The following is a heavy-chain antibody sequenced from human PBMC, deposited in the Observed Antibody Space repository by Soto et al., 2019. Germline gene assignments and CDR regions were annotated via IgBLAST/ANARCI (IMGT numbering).Heavy chain of an antibody. CDR2: IYHSGNT. V-gene: IGHV4-30-2*01. CDR1: GDSISSGAYS. Sequence: QLQLQESGSGLVKPSQTLSLTCAVSGDSISSGAYSWIWVRQPPGKGLEWIGYIYHSGNTYYNPSLTSRVTFSVDRSKNQFSLKPHSVAAADSAMYYCRPSGFGSGSSGTYYSMDVWGQGTTVTVSS. CDR3: RPSGFGSGSSGTYYSMDV. D-gene: IGHD3-10*01. J-gene: IGHJ6*02.